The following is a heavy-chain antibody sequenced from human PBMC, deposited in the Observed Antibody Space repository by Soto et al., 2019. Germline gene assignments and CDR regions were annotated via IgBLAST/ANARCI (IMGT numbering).Heavy chain of an antibody. Sequence: SETLSLTCAVSSGSISSSNWWSWVRHPPGKGLEWIGEIYHSGSTNYNPSLKSRVTISVDKSKNQFSRKLSSVTAADTAVYYCARGVVVPAAMGTINWFDPWGQGTLVTVSS. CDR3: ARGVVVPAAMGTINWFDP. D-gene: IGHD2-2*01. CDR1: SGSISSSNW. V-gene: IGHV4-4*02. CDR2: IYHSGST. J-gene: IGHJ5*02.